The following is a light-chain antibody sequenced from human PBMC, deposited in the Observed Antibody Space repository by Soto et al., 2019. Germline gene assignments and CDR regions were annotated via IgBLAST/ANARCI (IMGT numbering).Light chain of an antibody. Sequence: SYELTQPPSVSVAPGKTARITCGGNNIGSKSVHWCQQKPGQAPVLVIYYDSDRPSGIPERFSGSNSGNTATLTISRVEAGDEADYYCQVWDSSSDHLFGGGTKLTVL. CDR3: QVWDSSSDHL. J-gene: IGLJ2*01. CDR2: YDS. CDR1: NIGSKS. V-gene: IGLV3-21*04.